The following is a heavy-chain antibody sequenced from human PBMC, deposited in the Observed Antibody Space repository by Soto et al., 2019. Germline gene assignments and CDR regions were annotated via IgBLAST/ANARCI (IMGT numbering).Heavy chain of an antibody. CDR1: GYTFTGYY. CDR2: INPNSGGT. J-gene: IGHJ6*02. Sequence: ASVKVSCKASGYTFTGYYMHWVRQAPGQGLEWMGWINPNSGGTNYAQKFQGWVTMTRDTSISTAYMELSRLRSDDTAVYYCARDGRDGYNIYGNVYGMDVWGQGTTVTVSS. D-gene: IGHD3-9*01. V-gene: IGHV1-2*04. CDR3: ARDGRDGYNIYGNVYGMDV.